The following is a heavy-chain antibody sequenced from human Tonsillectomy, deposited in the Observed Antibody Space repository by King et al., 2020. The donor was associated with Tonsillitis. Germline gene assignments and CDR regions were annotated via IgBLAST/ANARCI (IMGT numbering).Heavy chain of an antibody. CDR2: ISAYNGNT. V-gene: IGHV1-18*01. CDR3: ARFTISGGITIFYSTGNLDY. D-gene: IGHD3-9*01. CDR1: GYTFTSYG. Sequence: QLVQSGAEVKKPGASVKVSCKASGYTFTSYGISWVRQAPGQGLEWMGWISAYNGNTNYAQKLQGRVTMTTDTSTSTAYMELRSLRSDDTAVYYCARFTISGGITIFYSTGNLDYWGQGTLVTVSS. J-gene: IGHJ4*02.